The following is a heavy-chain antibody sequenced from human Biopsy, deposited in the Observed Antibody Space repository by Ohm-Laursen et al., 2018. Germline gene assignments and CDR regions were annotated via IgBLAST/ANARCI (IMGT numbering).Heavy chain of an antibody. J-gene: IGHJ4*02. CDR1: GFSFSSYG. V-gene: IGHV3-30*18. Sequence: SLRLSCTASGFSFSSYGMHWVRQAPGKGLEWVAVISDDGRNKYYVDSVKGRFTISRDNSKNTLYLQMNNLRAEDTVVFYCAKDLRNNNWGVEDWGQGTLVTVSS. CDR2: ISDDGRNK. CDR3: AKDLRNNNWGVED. D-gene: IGHD7-27*01.